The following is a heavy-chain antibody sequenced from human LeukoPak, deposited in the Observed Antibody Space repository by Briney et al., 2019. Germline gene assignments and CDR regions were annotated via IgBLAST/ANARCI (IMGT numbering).Heavy chain of an antibody. J-gene: IGHJ6*04. CDR1: GFTFSSYG. Sequence: GGSLRLSCAASGFTFSSYGMHWVRQAPGKGLEWVAVISYDGSNKYYADSVKGRFTISRDNSKNTLYLQMNSLRAGDTAVYYCAKAGRDVVAVAGHYYYGMDVWGKGTTVTVSS. V-gene: IGHV3-30*18. CDR2: ISYDGSNK. CDR3: AKAGRDVVAVAGHYYYGMDV. D-gene: IGHD6-19*01.